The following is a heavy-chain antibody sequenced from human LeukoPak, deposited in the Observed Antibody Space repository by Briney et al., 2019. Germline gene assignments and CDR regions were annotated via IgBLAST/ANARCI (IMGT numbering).Heavy chain of an antibody. J-gene: IGHJ3*02. CDR3: AVIAYCGGDCYSGAFDI. CDR2: ISAYNGNT. V-gene: IGHV1-18*04. CDR1: GYTFTGYY. Sequence: ASVKVSCKASGYTFTGYYIHWVRQAPGQGLEWMGWISAYNGNTNYAQKLQGRVTMTTDTSTSTAYMELRSLRSDDTAVYYCAVIAYCGGDCYSGAFDIWGQGTMVTVSS. D-gene: IGHD2-21*02.